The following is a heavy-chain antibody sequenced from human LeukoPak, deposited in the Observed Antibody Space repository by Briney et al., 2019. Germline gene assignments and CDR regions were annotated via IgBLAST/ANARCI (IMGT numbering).Heavy chain of an antibody. CDR2: ITSSSTYI. Sequence: PRGSLRLSCAASGFTFSSYSINWVGQAPGKGLEWVSSITSSSTYIYYADSVRGRFTISRDNAKNSLYLQMNSLRDEDTAVYYCARGRPSDYWGQGTLVTVSS. V-gene: IGHV3-21*01. CDR3: ARGRPSDY. CDR1: GFTFSSYS. J-gene: IGHJ4*02.